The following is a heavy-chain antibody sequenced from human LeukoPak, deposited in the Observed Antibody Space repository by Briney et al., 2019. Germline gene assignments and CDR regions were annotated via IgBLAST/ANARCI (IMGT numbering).Heavy chain of an antibody. CDR3: TTYNSRDAFDI. CDR1: GFTFSAYA. CDR2: IKSKGDGGTT. V-gene: IGHV3-15*01. Sequence: AGGSLRLSCAASGFTFSAYAMSWVRQAPEKGLEWVGRIKSKGDGGTTDHAAPVKGRFTISRDDSKNTLNLQMNSLKTEDTAVYYCTTYNSRDAFDIWGQGTMVTVSS. D-gene: IGHD2/OR15-2a*01. J-gene: IGHJ3*02.